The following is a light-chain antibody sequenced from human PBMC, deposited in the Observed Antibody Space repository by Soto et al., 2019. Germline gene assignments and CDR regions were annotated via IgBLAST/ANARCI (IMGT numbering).Light chain of an antibody. V-gene: IGKV1-16*01. Sequence: IQITQSPSSLSAYVGHTVTITFWSSQGITNYLVWFQQKPGKAPKSLIYAASRLPSGVPSRFSGSGSGRDFTLTISGLQTEDFATYYCKHYDGYPRTFGQGTKVDIK. CDR2: AAS. CDR3: KHYDGYPRT. CDR1: QGITNY. J-gene: IGKJ1*01.